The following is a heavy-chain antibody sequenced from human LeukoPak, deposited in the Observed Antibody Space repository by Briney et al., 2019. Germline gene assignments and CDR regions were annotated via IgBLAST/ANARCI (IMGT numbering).Heavy chain of an antibody. V-gene: IGHV4-61*02. J-gene: IGHJ5*02. CDR3: ARVIAVAGSNWFDP. Sequence: PSQTLSLTCTVSGGSISSGSYYWSWIRQPAGKGPEWIGRIYTSGSTNYNPSLKSRVTISVDTSKNQFSLKLSSVTAADTAVYYCARVIAVAGSNWFDPWGQGTLVTVSS. CDR1: GGSISSGSYY. D-gene: IGHD6-19*01. CDR2: IYTSGST.